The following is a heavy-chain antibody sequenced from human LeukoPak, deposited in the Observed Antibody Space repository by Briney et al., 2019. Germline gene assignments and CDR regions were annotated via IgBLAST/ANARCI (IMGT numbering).Heavy chain of an antibody. D-gene: IGHD6-19*01. Sequence: GGSLRLSCAASGFTFSSDAMSWVRQAPGKGLEWVSAITDSGASTYYADSVKGRFTISRDNSKNTLYLQMNSLRVDDTAIYYCAKDQPRSGWAFDXWGQGTLVTXSS. CDR2: ITDSGAST. J-gene: IGHJ4*02. CDR1: GFTFSSDA. CDR3: AKDQPRSGWAFDX. V-gene: IGHV3-23*01.